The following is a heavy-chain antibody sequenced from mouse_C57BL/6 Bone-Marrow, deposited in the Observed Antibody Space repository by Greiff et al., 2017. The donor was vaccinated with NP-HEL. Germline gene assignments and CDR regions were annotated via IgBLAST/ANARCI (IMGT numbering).Heavy chain of an antibody. CDR3: ARPLYYYGSSPWFAY. Sequence: QVQLQQSGAELVKPGASVKLSCKASGYTFTEYTIHWVKQRPGQGLEWIGWFYPGSGSIKYNEKFKDKATLPADKSSSTVSMELSRLTSGVSAVYFCARPLYYYGSSPWFAYWGQGTLVTVSA. CDR1: GYTFTEYT. J-gene: IGHJ3*01. D-gene: IGHD1-1*01. V-gene: IGHV1-62-2*01. CDR2: FYPGSGSI.